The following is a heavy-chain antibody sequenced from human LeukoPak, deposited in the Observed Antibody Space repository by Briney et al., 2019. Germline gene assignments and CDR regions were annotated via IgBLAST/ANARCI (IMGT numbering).Heavy chain of an antibody. CDR2: ISVYNGNT. Sequence: ASVKVSCKASGYTFTSYGVNWVRQAPGQGLEWMGWISVYNGNTNYAQKLQDRVTMTTDTSTSTAYMELRSLRSDDTAVYYCARVYYDILTGYYDFDYWGQGNPGTVSS. CDR3: ARVYYDILTGYYDFDY. J-gene: IGHJ4*02. CDR1: GYTFTSYG. V-gene: IGHV1-18*01. D-gene: IGHD3-9*01.